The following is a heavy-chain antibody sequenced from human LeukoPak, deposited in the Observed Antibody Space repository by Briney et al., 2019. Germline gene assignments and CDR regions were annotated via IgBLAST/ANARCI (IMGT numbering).Heavy chain of an antibody. CDR2: INPKSGGT. CDR3: ARDAYGLGSYPDY. J-gene: IGHJ4*02. Sequence: ASVKVSCKASGYTFTGYYMYWVRQAPGQGLEWMGWINPKSGGTTYAQKFQGRVTMTRDTSISTAFMELTRLRSDDTAVYYCARDAYGLGSYPDYWGQGTLVTVSS. D-gene: IGHD3-10*01. V-gene: IGHV1-2*02. CDR1: GYTFTGYY.